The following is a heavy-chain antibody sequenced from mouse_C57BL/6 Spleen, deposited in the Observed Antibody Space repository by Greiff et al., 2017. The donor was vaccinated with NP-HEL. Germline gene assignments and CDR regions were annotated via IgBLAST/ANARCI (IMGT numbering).Heavy chain of an antibody. CDR2: LYPVSGET. J-gene: IGHJ2*01. V-gene: IGHV1-11*01. CDR3: GRAYGYDDGYCDY. D-gene: IGHD2-14*01. CDR1: GYTFTDHI. Sequence: QVQLQQSGAELASPGASVTLSCKASGYTFTDHIMNWVKKRPGQGLEWIGRLYPVSGETNYNQKFMGKAPFAVDRSASAVYMVLNSLTSEDPAVYYCGRAYGYDDGYCDYWGQGTTLTVSS.